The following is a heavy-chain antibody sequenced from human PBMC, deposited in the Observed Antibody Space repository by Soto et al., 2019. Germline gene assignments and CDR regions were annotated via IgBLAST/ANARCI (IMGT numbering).Heavy chain of an antibody. D-gene: IGHD3-10*01. V-gene: IGHV3-30-3*01. J-gene: IGHJ4*02. CDR3: ARGITMVRGVIMDYFDY. Sequence: QVQLVESGGGVVQPGRSLRLSCAASGFTFSSYAMHWVRQAPGKGLEWVAVISYDGSNKYYADSVKGRFTISRDNSKNTLYLHMTSLRAEDTAVYYCARGITMVRGVIMDYFDYWGQGTLVTVSS. CDR2: ISYDGSNK. CDR1: GFTFSSYA.